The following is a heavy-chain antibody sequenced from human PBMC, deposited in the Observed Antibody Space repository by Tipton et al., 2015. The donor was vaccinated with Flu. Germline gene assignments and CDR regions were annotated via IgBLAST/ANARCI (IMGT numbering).Heavy chain of an antibody. D-gene: IGHD3-10*01. CDR2: IFHSGTT. Sequence: TLSLTCTVSGDSITSSSYFWGWIRQPPGKGLEWIGSIFHSGTTYYNPSLKSRLTIPIDTSKNQFSLKLTSVTAADTAMYYCDSYGSESYWGQGTLVTVSS. V-gene: IGHV4-39*07. CDR1: GDSITSSSYF. CDR3: DSYGSESY. J-gene: IGHJ4*02.